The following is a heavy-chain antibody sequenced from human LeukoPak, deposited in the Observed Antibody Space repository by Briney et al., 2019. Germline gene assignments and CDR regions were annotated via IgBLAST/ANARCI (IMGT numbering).Heavy chain of an antibody. CDR2: ISGSGAST. CDR1: GFTFSSYA. J-gene: IGHJ4*02. V-gene: IGHV3-23*01. D-gene: IGHD3-22*01. CDR3: AKLGSSGFYTCYFDS. Sequence: PGGSLRLSCAASGFTFSSYAMTWVRQAPGKGLEWVSTISGSGASTYYADSVRGRFTISRDNSKNTLYLQMNSLRAEDTAVYYCAKLGSSGFYTCYFDSWGQGTLVSVSS.